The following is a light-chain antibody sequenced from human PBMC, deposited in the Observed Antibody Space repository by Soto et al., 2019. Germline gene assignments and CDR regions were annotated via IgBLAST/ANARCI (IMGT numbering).Light chain of an antibody. CDR2: DVS. V-gene: IGLV2-14*03. CDR3: STYTSSRTR. J-gene: IGLJ2*01. CDR1: SSDIGGYIY. Sequence: QSALTQPASVSGSPGQSITISCTGTSSDIGGYIYVSWYQHHPGKAPKPLIYDVSNRPSGVSNRFSGSKSGNTASLTISGLQVEDEADYFCSTYTSSRTRFGGGTKLTVL.